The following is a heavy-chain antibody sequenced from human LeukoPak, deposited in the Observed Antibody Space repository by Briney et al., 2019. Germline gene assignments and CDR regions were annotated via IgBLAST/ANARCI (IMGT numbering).Heavy chain of an antibody. CDR1: GFTFSSYA. CDR2: ISGSGGST. D-gene: IGHD6-13*01. Sequence: GGSLRLSWAASGFTFSSYAMSWVRQAPGKGLEWVSAISGSGGSTYYADSVKGRFTISRDNSKNTLYLQMNSLRAEDTAVYYCAKSIAAAGTGGYWGQGTLVTVSS. J-gene: IGHJ4*02. V-gene: IGHV3-23*01. CDR3: AKSIAAAGTGGY.